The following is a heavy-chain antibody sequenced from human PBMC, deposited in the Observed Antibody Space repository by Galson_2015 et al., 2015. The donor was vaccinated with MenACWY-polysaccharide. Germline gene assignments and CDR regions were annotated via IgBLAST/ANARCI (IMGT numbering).Heavy chain of an antibody. CDR2: VPDDGSNE. V-gene: IGHV3-30*02. Sequence: SLRLSCAASRFIFSNYGMHWVRQAPGKGLEWVSFVPDDGSNEYYADSVRGRFIFSRDNSKKTVSLEMNSLRPEDTAVYYCATDSSRPLVGAPVSRFEYWGQGTLVTVSS. D-gene: IGHD1-26*01. CDR1: RFIFSNYG. J-gene: IGHJ4*02. CDR3: ATDSSRPLVGAPVSRFEY.